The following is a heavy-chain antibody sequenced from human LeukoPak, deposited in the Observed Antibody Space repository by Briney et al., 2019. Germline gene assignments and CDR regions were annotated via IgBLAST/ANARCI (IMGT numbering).Heavy chain of an antibody. CDR2: IYYSGST. J-gene: IGHJ6*03. CDR1: GGSISSSNYY. D-gene: IGHD3-16*01. V-gene: IGHV4-39*07. CDR3: ARETSQKGAHYMDV. Sequence: SETLSLTCTVSGGSISSSNYYWGWIRQSPGKGLVWIGSIYYSGSTYYNPSLKSRVTISVDTSKNQFSLKLSSVTAADTAVYYCARETSQKGAHYMDVWGKGTTVTISS.